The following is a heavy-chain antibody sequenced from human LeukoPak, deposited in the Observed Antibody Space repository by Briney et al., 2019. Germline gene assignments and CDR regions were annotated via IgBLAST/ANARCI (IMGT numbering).Heavy chain of an antibody. Sequence: PGGSLRLSCAASGFTFNDYDMTWVRQAPGKELEWVSDINGGGSRTNYAGSVKGRFTISRDNSNNTLYLHMSSLRAEDTAVYYCAKVLVPKIHAFDVWGQGTVVTVSS. D-gene: IGHD3-10*01. CDR2: INGGGSRT. V-gene: IGHV3-23*01. J-gene: IGHJ3*01. CDR3: AKVLVPKIHAFDV. CDR1: GFTFNDYD.